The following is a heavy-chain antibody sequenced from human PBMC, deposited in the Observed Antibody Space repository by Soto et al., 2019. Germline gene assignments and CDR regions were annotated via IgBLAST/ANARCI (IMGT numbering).Heavy chain of an antibody. CDR3: AREVDRALVGSPHYFDY. CDR2: ISSRSGTI. V-gene: IGHV3-11*01. Sequence: GSLRLSCAASGFSFSDYYMTWIRQAPGQGLEWVSYISSRSGTIFYADSVKGRLTLSRDNSKNSMYLQMNSLRAEDTAVYYCAREVDRALVGSPHYFDYWGQGTLVTVSS. D-gene: IGHD5-18*01. CDR1: GFSFSDYY. J-gene: IGHJ4*01.